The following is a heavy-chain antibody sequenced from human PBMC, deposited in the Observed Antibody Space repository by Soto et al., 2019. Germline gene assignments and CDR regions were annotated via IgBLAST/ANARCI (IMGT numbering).Heavy chain of an antibody. CDR3: ARDVEPNGVYYGMDV. V-gene: IGHV3-11*06. J-gene: IGHJ6*02. CDR2: ISSSSSYT. Sequence: QVQLVESGGGLVKPGGSLRLSCAASGFTFSDYYMSWIRQAPGKGLEWVSYISSSSSYTNYADSVKGRFTISRDNAKNSLYLQMNSLRAEDTAVYYCARDVEPNGVYYGMDVWGQGTTVTVSS. D-gene: IGHD1-1*01. CDR1: GFTFSDYY.